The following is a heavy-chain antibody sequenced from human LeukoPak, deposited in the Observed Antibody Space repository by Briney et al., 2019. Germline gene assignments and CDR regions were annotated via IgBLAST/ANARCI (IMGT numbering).Heavy chain of an antibody. Sequence: GGSLRLSCAASGFTFSSYAMSWVRQAPGKGLEWVSAISGSGGSTYYADSMKGRFTISRDNSKNTLYLQLNSLRPEDTAVYYCARDQLAYSGYDTLFDYWGQGTLVTVSS. J-gene: IGHJ4*02. V-gene: IGHV3-23*01. CDR1: GFTFSSYA. CDR3: ARDQLAYSGYDTLFDY. D-gene: IGHD5-12*01. CDR2: ISGSGGST.